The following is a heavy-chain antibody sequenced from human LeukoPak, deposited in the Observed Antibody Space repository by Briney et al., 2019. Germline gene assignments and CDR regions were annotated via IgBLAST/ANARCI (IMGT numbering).Heavy chain of an antibody. CDR2: ISGSGGST. Sequence: PGGSLRLSCGAPDSNIGTYAMSWVRQAPGKGLEWVSAISGSGGSTYYADSVKGRFTISRDNSKNTLYLQMNSLRAEDTAVYYCAQHPLGGWLLYYFDYWGQGTLVTVSS. CDR3: AQHPLGGWLLYYFDY. V-gene: IGHV3-23*01. CDR1: DSNIGTYA. J-gene: IGHJ4*02. D-gene: IGHD3-3*01.